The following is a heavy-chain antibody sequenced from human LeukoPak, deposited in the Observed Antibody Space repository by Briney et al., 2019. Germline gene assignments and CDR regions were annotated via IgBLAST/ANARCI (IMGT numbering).Heavy chain of an antibody. CDR1: GFTFSDYY. D-gene: IGHD3-10*02. Sequence: PGGSLRLSCAASGFTFSDYYMSWIRQAPGQGLEWISYIDDSGNTIYYADSVKGRFTISRDNAKNSLFLQMNSLRDEDTAIYYCAELGITMIGGVWGKGTTVTISS. V-gene: IGHV3-11*01. CDR2: IDDSGNTI. CDR3: AELGITMIGGV. J-gene: IGHJ6*04.